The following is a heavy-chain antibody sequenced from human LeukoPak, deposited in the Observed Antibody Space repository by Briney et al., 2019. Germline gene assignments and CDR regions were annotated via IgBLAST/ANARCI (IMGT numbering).Heavy chain of an antibody. D-gene: IGHD5-12*01. J-gene: IGHJ4*02. CDR3: ARGGGYDWSGRQIDY. V-gene: IGHV4-59*01. CDR2: IYYTGST. Sequence: SETLSLTCTVSGGSISSYYWNWIRQPPGKGLEWIGYIYYTGSTNYNSSLKSRVTISVDTSKNQFSLKVRSVTAADTAVYYCARGGGYDWSGRQIDYWGQGTLVTVSS. CDR1: GGSISSYY.